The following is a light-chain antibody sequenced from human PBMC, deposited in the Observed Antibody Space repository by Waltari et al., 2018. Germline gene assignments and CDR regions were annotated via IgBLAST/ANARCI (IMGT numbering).Light chain of an antibody. J-gene: IGLJ2*01. CDR2: EVS. Sequence: QSALTQPTSVSWSPGQSVTISCTGTSRDVGSSNRVSWYQQPPGTAPTLMIYEVSNRPSGVPDRVSASKSGNTASLTISGLQAEDEADYYCSSYTSSRTLFGGGTKLTVL. CDR1: SRDVGSSNR. CDR3: SSYTSSRTL. V-gene: IGLV2-18*02.